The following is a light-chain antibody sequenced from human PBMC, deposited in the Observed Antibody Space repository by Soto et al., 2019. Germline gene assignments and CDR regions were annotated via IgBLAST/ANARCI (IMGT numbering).Light chain of an antibody. Sequence: EIVLTQSPDTLSLSPGEGATLSCRASQIVSSSYLAWYQQKPGQAPRLLIYGASSRATGIPDRFSGSGSGTDFTLIISRLEPEDFAVYYCQHYGSSSLYTFGQGTKLEIK. J-gene: IGKJ2*01. CDR2: GAS. V-gene: IGKV3-20*01. CDR1: QIVSSSY. CDR3: QHYGSSSLYT.